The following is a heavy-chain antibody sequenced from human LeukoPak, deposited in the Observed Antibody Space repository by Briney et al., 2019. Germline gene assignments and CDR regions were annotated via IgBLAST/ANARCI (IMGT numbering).Heavy chain of an antibody. V-gene: IGHV4-34*01. J-gene: IGHJ6*02. CDR2: INHSGST. CDR3: ASARGVYYYYGMDV. CDR1: GGSFSGYY. Sequence: PSEALSLTCAVYGGSFSGYYWSWIRQPPGKGLEWIGEINHSGSTNYNPSLKSRVTISVDTSKNQFSLKLSSVTAADTAVYYCASARGVYYYYGMDVWGQGTTVTVSS. D-gene: IGHD3-16*01.